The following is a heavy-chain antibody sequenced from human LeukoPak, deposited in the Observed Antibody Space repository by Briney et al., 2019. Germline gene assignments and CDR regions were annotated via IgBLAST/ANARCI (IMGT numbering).Heavy chain of an antibody. CDR1: GGTISSYY. CDR2: IYYSGST. J-gene: IGHJ6*03. Sequence: PSETLSLTCTVSGGTISSYYWSWIRQPPGQGLEWIGYIYYSGSTSYNPSLKSRVTISVDTSKNQFSLKLSSVTAADTAVYYCARGAAGYYYYYMDVWGKGTTVTVSS. V-gene: IGHV4-59*01. D-gene: IGHD6-13*01. CDR3: ARGAAGYYYYYMDV.